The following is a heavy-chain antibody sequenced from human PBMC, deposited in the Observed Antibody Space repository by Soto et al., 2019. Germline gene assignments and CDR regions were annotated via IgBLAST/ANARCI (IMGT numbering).Heavy chain of an antibody. D-gene: IGHD6-19*01. CDR1: GGSFNGYY. J-gene: IGHJ4*02. CDR3: AAEGYTSGWYGYHY. V-gene: IGHV4-34*01. Sequence: SETLSLTCTVSGGSFNGYYWSWIRQSPGKGLGWIGDINHSEYTNYNPSLNSRVTISVDTSRNQFSLKLSSVTAADTAVYYCAAEGYTSGWYGYHYWGQGTLVTVSS. CDR2: INHSEYT.